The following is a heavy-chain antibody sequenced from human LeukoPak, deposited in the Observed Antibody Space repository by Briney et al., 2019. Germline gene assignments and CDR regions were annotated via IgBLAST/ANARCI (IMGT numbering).Heavy chain of an antibody. V-gene: IGHV3-21*04. J-gene: IGHJ4*02. Sequence: PGGSLRLSCAASGFTFSSYTLIWVRQAPGKGLEWVSSISGSDSYIYYADSVKGRFTISRDNAKNTLYLQMNSLRAEDTAIYYCAKNGKDNYDMFFDYWGQGTLVTVSS. CDR2: ISGSDSYI. CDR1: GFTFSSYT. D-gene: IGHD3-9*01. CDR3: AKNGKDNYDMFFDY.